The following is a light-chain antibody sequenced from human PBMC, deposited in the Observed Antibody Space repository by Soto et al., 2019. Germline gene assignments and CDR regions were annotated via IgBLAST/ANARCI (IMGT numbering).Light chain of an antibody. V-gene: IGKV1-12*01. Sequence: DIQMTQSPSFVSASVGDRVTITCRASQGVNNWLAWYQQKPGKAPQLLIYAVSNLQSGVPSRFSGSASGTDFTLTISSLQYEDFATYYCQQGNTFPLTFGGGTKVQIK. CDR3: QQGNTFPLT. CDR2: AVS. CDR1: QGVNNW. J-gene: IGKJ4*01.